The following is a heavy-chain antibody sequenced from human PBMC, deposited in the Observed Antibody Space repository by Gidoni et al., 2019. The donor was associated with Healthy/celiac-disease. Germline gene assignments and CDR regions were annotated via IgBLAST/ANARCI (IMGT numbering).Heavy chain of an antibody. Sequence: EVQLVASGGGLVQPGGSLRLSCAASGFTFSRYSITWVRQAPGKGLEWVSYISSSSSTIYYSDSVKGRFTISRDNAKNSLYLQMNSLRAEDTAVYYCARGREDYYDSSGYYQNWFDPWGQGTLVTVSS. CDR3: ARGREDYYDSSGYYQNWFDP. V-gene: IGHV3-48*01. CDR1: GFTFSRYS. CDR2: ISSSSSTI. D-gene: IGHD3-22*01. J-gene: IGHJ5*02.